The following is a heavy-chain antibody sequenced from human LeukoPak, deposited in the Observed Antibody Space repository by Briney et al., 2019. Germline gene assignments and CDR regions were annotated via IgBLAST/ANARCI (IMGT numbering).Heavy chain of an antibody. J-gene: IGHJ6*02. CDR2: IKQDGSEK. CDR1: GFTFSSYW. V-gene: IGHV3-7*01. CDR3: ARRMYYGMDV. Sequence: GGSLRLSCAAAGFTFSSYWMSWVRQAPGEGLEWVANIKQDGSEKYYVDSVKDRCTIPRDNAKNSLYLQMNSLRAEDTGVYYCARRMYYGMDVWGQGTTVTVSS.